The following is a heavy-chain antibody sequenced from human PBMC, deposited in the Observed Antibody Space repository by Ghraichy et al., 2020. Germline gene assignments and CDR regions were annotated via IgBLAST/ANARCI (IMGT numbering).Heavy chain of an antibody. J-gene: IGHJ1*01. CDR3: ARRQKATEYFQH. V-gene: IGHV4-39*01. Sequence: SETLSLTCTVSGGSISSSSYYWGWIRQPPGKGLEWIGSIYYSGSTYYNPSLKSRVTISVDTSKNQFSLKLSSVTAADTAVYYCARRQKATEYFQHWGQGTLVTVSS. D-gene: IGHD5-12*01. CDR2: IYYSGST. CDR1: GGSISSSSYY.